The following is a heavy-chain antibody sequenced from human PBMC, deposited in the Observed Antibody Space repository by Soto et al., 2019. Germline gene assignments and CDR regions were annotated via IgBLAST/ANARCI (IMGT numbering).Heavy chain of an antibody. V-gene: IGHV4-34*01. CDR3: AREWFGELLYGYYYYGMDV. CDR2: INHSGST. J-gene: IGHJ6*02. D-gene: IGHD3-10*01. Sequence: PSETLSLTCAVYCGSFSGYYWSWIRQPPGKGLEWIGEINHSGSTNYNPSLKSRVTISVDTSKNQFSLKLSSVTAADTAVYYCAREWFGELLYGYYYYGMDVWGQGTTVTVSS. CDR1: CGSFSGYY.